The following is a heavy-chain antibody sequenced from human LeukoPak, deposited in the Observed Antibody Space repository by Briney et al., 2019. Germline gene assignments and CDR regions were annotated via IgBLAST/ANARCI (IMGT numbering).Heavy chain of an antibody. CDR3: ARDPRDPTYYDFWSGYLNSPIYGMDV. D-gene: IGHD3-3*01. V-gene: IGHV3-21*01. CDR1: GFTFGSYA. Sequence: GGSLRLSCAASGFTFGSYAMTWVRQAPGKGLEWVSSISSSSSYIYYADSVKGRFTISRDNAKNSLYLQMNSLRAEDTAVYYCARDPRDPTYYDFWSGYLNSPIYGMDVWGQGTTVTVSS. J-gene: IGHJ6*02. CDR2: ISSSSSYI.